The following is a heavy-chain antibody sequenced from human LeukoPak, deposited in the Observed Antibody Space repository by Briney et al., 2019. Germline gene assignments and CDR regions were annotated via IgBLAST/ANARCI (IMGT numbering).Heavy chain of an antibody. CDR2: ISGSGGGT. J-gene: IGHJ6*03. CDR3: AKDSWQLAPDYYYYMDV. D-gene: IGHD2-15*01. V-gene: IGHV3-23*01. Sequence: GGSLGLSCAASGFTFSSYAMNWVRQAPGKGLEWVSAISGSGGGTYYADSVKGRFTISRDNSKNTLYLQMNSLRVEDTAVYYCAKDSWQLAPDYYYYMDVWGKGTTVTVSS. CDR1: GFTFSSYA.